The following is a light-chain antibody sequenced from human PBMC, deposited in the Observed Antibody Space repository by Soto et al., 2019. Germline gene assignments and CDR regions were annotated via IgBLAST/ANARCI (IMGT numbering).Light chain of an antibody. J-gene: IGKJ1*01. Sequence: EIVLTQSPATLSLSPGERATLSCGASQSVTSNYLALYQQKPGQAPRLLIFGASIRVKGIPDRFIGSGSGTDFTLTISRLEPEDFAVYYCQHYVTSLTTFXQGTKVDIK. CDR1: QSVTSNY. CDR2: GAS. CDR3: QHYVTSLTT. V-gene: IGKV3-20*01.